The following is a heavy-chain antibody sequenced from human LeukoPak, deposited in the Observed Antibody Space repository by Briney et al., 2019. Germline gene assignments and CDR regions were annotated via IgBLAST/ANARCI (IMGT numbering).Heavy chain of an antibody. Sequence: SETLSLTCTVSGGSISSYYWSWIRQPPGKGLEWIGYIYYSGSTNYNPSLKSRVTISVDTSKNQFSLKLSSVTAADTAVYYCARDYYYYGMDVWGQGTTVTVSS. V-gene: IGHV4-59*01. CDR1: GGSISSYY. J-gene: IGHJ6*02. CDR2: IYYSGST. CDR3: ARDYYYYGMDV.